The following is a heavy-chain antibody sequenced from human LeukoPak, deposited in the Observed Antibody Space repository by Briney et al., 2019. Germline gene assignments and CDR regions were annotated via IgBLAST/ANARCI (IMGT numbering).Heavy chain of an antibody. J-gene: IGHJ4*02. D-gene: IGHD2-8*01. Sequence: SETLSLTCTVSGGSISSTFYYWGWIRQPPGEGLEWIGSINYSGSTYYNPSLKSRVTISVDTSKNQFSLKLSSVTAADTAVYYCARRRFVRGPDVVNPFDYWGQGTLVTVSS. CDR1: GGSISSTFYY. CDR3: ARRRFVRGPDVVNPFDY. V-gene: IGHV4-39*01. CDR2: INYSGST.